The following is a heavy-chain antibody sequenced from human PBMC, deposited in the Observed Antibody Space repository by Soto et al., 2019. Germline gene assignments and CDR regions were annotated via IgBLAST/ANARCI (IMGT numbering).Heavy chain of an antibody. V-gene: IGHV2-5*02. CDR2: IYWDDDK. J-gene: IGHJ4*02. Sequence: QITLKESGPTLVKPTQTLTLTCTFSGFSLSTSGVGVGWIRQPPGKALEWLALIYWDDDKRYSPSLQSRLTITKDTSNNQVVLTMTNMDPVDTATYYCAHRPPYGSGSYVWGYWGQGTLVTVSS. CDR3: AHRPPYGSGSYVWGY. CDR1: GFSLSTSGVG. D-gene: IGHD3-10*01.